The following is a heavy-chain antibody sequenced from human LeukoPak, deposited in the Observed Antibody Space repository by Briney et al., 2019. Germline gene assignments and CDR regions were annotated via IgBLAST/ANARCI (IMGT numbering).Heavy chain of an antibody. Sequence: SETLSLTCTVSGGSISNSDYYWSWIRQPPGKGLDWIGYIFYSGSTHYNPSLKSRATISVETSKNQFSLKLSSVTAADTAVYYCARDRGGNWGAFDIWGQGTMVTVSS. CDR3: ARDRGGNWGAFDI. V-gene: IGHV4-30-4*01. CDR2: IFYSGST. CDR1: GGSISNSDYY. D-gene: IGHD4-23*01. J-gene: IGHJ3*02.